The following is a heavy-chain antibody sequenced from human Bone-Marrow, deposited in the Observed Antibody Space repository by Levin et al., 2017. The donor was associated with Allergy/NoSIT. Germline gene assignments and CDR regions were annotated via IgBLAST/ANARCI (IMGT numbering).Heavy chain of an antibody. CDR1: GGTFSSYA. D-gene: IGHD5-18*01. CDR2: IIPIFGTA. V-gene: IGHV1-69*01. CDR3: ARDLAAMVTEFRY. J-gene: IGHJ4*02. Sequence: KISCKASGGTFSSYAISWVRQAPGQGLEWMGGIIPIFGTANYAQKFQGRVTITADESTSTAYMELSSLRSEDTAVYYCARDLAAMVTEFRYWGQGTLVTVSS.